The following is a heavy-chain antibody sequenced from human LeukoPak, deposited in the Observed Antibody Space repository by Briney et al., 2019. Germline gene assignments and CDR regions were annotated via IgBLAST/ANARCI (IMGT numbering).Heavy chain of an antibody. Sequence: GGSLRLSCAASGFTFSSYWMHWVRQAPGKGLVWVSRINSDGSSTTYADSVKGRFTTSRDNAKKTLYLQMNSLRAEDTAVYYCAKKEASRPFDYWGQGTLVTVSS. D-gene: IGHD6-6*01. J-gene: IGHJ4*02. CDR3: AKKEASRPFDY. CDR2: INSDGSST. V-gene: IGHV3-74*01. CDR1: GFTFSSYW.